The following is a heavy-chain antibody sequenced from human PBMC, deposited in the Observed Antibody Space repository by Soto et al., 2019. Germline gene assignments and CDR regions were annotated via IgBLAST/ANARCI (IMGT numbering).Heavy chain of an antibody. CDR2: IIPIFGTA. J-gene: IGHJ6*02. Sequence: SVKVSCKASGGTFSSYAISWVRQAPGQGLEWMGGIIPIFGTANYAQKFQGRVTITADESTSTAYMELSSQRSEDTAVYYCEKPFRTADDFWSGYYRRTAPSYYGMDVWGQGTTVTVSS. V-gene: IGHV1-69*13. D-gene: IGHD3-3*01. CDR3: EKPFRTADDFWSGYYRRTAPSYYGMDV. CDR1: GGTFSSYA.